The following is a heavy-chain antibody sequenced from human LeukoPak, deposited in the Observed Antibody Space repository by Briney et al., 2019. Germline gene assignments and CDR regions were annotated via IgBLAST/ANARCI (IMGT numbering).Heavy chain of an antibody. CDR3: ASLAVEMATDY. Sequence: GGSLRLSCAASGFTFSDYYMSWIRQAPGKGLEWVSYITSSGSTIYHADSVKGRFTISRDNAKNSLYLQMNSLRAEDTAVYYCASLAVEMATDYWGQGTLVTVSS. CDR2: ITSSGSTI. CDR1: GFTFSDYY. D-gene: IGHD5-24*01. J-gene: IGHJ4*02. V-gene: IGHV3-11*04.